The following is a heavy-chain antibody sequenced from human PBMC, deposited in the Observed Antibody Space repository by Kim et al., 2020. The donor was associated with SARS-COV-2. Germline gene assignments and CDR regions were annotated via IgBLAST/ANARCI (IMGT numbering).Heavy chain of an antibody. CDR1: GGSFSGYY. CDR3: ARGRRDTAMVKGGGMDV. CDR2: INHSGST. V-gene: IGHV4-34*01. Sequence: SETLSLTCAVYGGSFSGYYWSWIRQPPGKGLEWIGEINHSGSTNYNPSLKSRVTISVDTSKNQFSLKLSSVTAADTAVYYCARGRRDTAMVKGGGMDVWGQGTTVTVSS. D-gene: IGHD5-18*01. J-gene: IGHJ6*02.